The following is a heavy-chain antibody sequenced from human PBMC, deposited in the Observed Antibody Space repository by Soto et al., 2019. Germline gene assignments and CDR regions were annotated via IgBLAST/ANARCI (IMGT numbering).Heavy chain of an antibody. D-gene: IGHD3-9*01. CDR1: GYTFTSYG. J-gene: IGHJ6*02. CDR3: ARDGVVLYFDWLSPDYYYYGMDV. CDR2: ISAYNGNT. V-gene: IGHV1-18*04. Sequence: QVQLVQSGAEVKKPGASVKVSCKASGYTFTSYGISWVRQAPVQGLEWMGWISAYNGNTNYAQKLQGRVTMTTDTSTSTAYMELRSLRSDDTAVYYCARDGVVLYFDWLSPDYYYYGMDVWGQGTTVTVSS.